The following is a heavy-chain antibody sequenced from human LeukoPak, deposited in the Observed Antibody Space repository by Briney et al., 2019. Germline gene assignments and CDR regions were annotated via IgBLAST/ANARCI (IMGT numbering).Heavy chain of an antibody. Sequence: GGSLRLSCAASGFTFSSYAMSWVRQAPGKGLEWVSAISGSGGSTYYTDSVKGRFTISRDNSKNTLYLQMNSLRAEDTAVYYCAKRPNCGGDCYLIYGYWGQGTLVTVSS. D-gene: IGHD2-21*02. CDR3: AKRPNCGGDCYLIYGY. CDR2: ISGSGGST. V-gene: IGHV3-23*01. J-gene: IGHJ4*02. CDR1: GFTFSSYA.